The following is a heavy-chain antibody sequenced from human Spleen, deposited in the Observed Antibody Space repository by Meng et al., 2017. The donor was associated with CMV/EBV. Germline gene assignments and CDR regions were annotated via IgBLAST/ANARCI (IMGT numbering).Heavy chain of an antibody. J-gene: IGHJ3*02. CDR2: INPNSGGT. CDR3: ARGPPSPPYYDFWSGYRADDAFDI. CDR1: GYSFVGFY. Sequence: ASVKVSCKASGYSFVGFYMHWVRQAPGHGLEWMQWINPNSGGTNYAQKFQGRVTMTRDTSISTAYMELSRLRSDDTAVYYCARGPPSPPYYDFWSGYRADDAFDIWGQGTMVTVSS. V-gene: IGHV1-2*02. D-gene: IGHD3-3*01.